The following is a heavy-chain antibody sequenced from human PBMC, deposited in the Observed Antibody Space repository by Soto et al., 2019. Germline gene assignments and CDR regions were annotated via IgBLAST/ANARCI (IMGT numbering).Heavy chain of an antibody. V-gene: IGHV2-5*02. Sequence: GSGPTLVNPTQTLTLTCTFSGFSLSTSGVGVGWIRQPPGKALEWLALIYWDDDKRYSPSLKSRLTITKDTSKNQVVLTMTNMDPVDTATYYCAHTNRDYFWSGYGMDVWGQGTTVTVSS. CDR3: AHTNRDYFWSGYGMDV. J-gene: IGHJ6*02. CDR1: GFSLSTSGVG. CDR2: IYWDDDK. D-gene: IGHD3-3*01.